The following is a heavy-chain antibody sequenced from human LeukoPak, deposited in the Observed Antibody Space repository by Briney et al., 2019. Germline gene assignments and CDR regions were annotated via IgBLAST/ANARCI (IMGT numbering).Heavy chain of an antibody. CDR2: IKQDGSEK. CDR3: ARDRSYGVVTPYNWFDP. J-gene: IGHJ5*02. Sequence: PGGSLRLSCAASGSTFSSYWMSWVRQAPGKGLEWVANIKQDGSEKYYVDSVKGRFTISRDNAKNSLYLQMNSLRAEDTAVYYCARDRSYGVVTPYNWFDPWGQGTLVTVSS. CDR1: GSTFSSYW. D-gene: IGHD2-15*01. V-gene: IGHV3-7*01.